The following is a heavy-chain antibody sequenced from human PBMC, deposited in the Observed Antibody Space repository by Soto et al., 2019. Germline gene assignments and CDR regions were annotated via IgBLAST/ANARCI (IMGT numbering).Heavy chain of an antibody. D-gene: IGHD2-8*01. CDR2: IDPGSGNT. Sequence: QVQLVQSGAEVKKPGASVRVSCKPSGYTLTNYAIHWVRQAAGQRLEWLGWIDPGSGNTRYSQKFQGRITISRDNSASTFYMDLSSLTSEDTAVYFCTRDLNGGNPFDYWGQGTLVTVSS. J-gene: IGHJ4*02. CDR1: GYTLTNYA. CDR3: TRDLNGGNPFDY. V-gene: IGHV1-3*01.